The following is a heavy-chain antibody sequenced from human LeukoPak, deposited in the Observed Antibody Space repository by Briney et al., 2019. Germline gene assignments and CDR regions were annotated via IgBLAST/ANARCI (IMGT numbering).Heavy chain of an antibody. Sequence: ASVTVSCKASGYTFTNYGISWVRQAPGQGLEWLGWISDYNGNTNYAQKFQGRVIMTTDTSTSTAYMELRSLTSDDTAVYYCATVDSESYFDYWGQGTLVTVSS. D-gene: IGHD1-26*01. CDR2: ISDYNGNT. J-gene: IGHJ4*02. CDR1: GYTFTNYG. CDR3: ATVDSESYFDY. V-gene: IGHV1-18*01.